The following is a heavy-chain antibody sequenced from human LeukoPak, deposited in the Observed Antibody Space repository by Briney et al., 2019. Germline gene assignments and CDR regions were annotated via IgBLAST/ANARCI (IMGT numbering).Heavy chain of an antibody. D-gene: IGHD1-1*01. CDR3: TRDHRDDWNPGYYFDY. V-gene: IGHV3-49*04. CDR2: IKTRLYGGTT. Sequence: PGGSLRLSCAASGFAFGDFAMNWDRQAPGQGLEWVGFIKTRLYGGTTEYAASVKGRFTISRDDSKAIAYLQMNSLKPEDTAVYYCTRDHRDDWNPGYYFDYWGQGALVTVSS. J-gene: IGHJ4*02. CDR1: GFAFGDFA.